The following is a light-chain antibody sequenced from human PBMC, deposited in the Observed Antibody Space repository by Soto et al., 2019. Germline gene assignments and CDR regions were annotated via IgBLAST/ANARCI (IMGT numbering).Light chain of an antibody. CDR3: QQYNNWPDT. V-gene: IGKV3-15*01. Sequence: EIVMTQSPATLSVSPGERATLSCRASQSVSSNLAWYQQKPGQAPRLLIYGASTRATGIPARFIGSGSGTEFTLTISSLQSEDFAVYYCQQYNNWPDTFGQGTKVEIK. CDR2: GAS. CDR1: QSVSSN. J-gene: IGKJ1*01.